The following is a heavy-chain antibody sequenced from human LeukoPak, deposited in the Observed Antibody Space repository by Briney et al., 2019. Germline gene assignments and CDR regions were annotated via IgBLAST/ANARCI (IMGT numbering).Heavy chain of an antibody. V-gene: IGHV4-39*01. Sequence: SETLSLTCTVSGGSISSSSYYWGWLRQPPGKGLEWIGSIDYSGSTYYNPSLKSRVTISVDTSKNQFSLKLSSVTAADTAVYYCARLKRDGYNSPYFDYWGQGTLVTVSS. CDR1: GGSISSSSYY. CDR2: IDYSGST. J-gene: IGHJ4*02. D-gene: IGHD5-24*01. CDR3: ARLKRDGYNSPYFDY.